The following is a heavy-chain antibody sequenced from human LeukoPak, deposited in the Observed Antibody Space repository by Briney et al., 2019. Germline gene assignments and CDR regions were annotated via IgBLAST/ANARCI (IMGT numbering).Heavy chain of an antibody. D-gene: IGHD7-27*01. CDR3: ANEDWXXXDY. CDR2: VKRETEGRAA. Sequence: GGSLTLSCTASGLSFRDAWWVWVRQAPGKGLEWVGRVKRETEGRAADYAAPVKGRFIISRDDSTYTVHLQMSSLKIEDTAIYYCANEDWXXXDYWGQGTPVTIST. CDR1: GLSFRDAW. V-gene: IGHV3-15*01. J-gene: IGHJ4*02.